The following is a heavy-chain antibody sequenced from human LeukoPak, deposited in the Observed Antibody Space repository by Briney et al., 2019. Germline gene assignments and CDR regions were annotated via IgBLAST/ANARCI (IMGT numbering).Heavy chain of an antibody. V-gene: IGHV3-23*01. CDR3: ASRYTY. Sequence: GGSLGLSCAASGLTFSSYAMTWVRQAPGKGLEWVSTITSSGGSTYYADSVKGRFTISRDNFKNTLYLQMNSLRAEDTAVYYCASRYTYWGQGTLVTVSS. CDR1: GLTFSSYA. J-gene: IGHJ4*02. D-gene: IGHD5-18*01. CDR2: ITSSGGST.